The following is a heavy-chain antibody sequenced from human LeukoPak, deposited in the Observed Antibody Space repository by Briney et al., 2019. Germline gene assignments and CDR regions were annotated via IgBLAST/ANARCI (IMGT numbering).Heavy chain of an antibody. CDR1: GGSISRYY. V-gene: IGHV4-59*01. CDR2: IYYSGSI. J-gene: IGHJ2*01. D-gene: IGHD1-7*01. CDR3: ARPVTELTDWYFDL. Sequence: SETLSLTCTVSGGSISRYYWSWIRQPPGKGLEWIGYIYYSGSIKYNPSLKSRVTISVDTSKNQFSLKLSSVTAADTAVYYCARPVTELTDWYFDLWGRGTLVTASS.